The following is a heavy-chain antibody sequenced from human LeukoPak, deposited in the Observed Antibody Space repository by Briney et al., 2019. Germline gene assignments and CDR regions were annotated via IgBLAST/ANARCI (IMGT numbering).Heavy chain of an antibody. CDR1: GYTLTELS. Sequence: ASVKVSCKVSGYTLTELSMHWVRQAPGKGLEWMGGFDPEDGETIYAQKFQGRVTMTEDTSTDTAYMELSSLRSEDTAVYYCAGISNSSGYYSGGSDPWGQGTLVTVSS. J-gene: IGHJ5*02. D-gene: IGHD3-22*01. V-gene: IGHV1-24*01. CDR2: FDPEDGET. CDR3: AGISNSSGYYSGGSDP.